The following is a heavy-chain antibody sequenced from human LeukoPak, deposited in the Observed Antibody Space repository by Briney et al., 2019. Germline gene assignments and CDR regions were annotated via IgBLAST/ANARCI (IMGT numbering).Heavy chain of an antibody. CDR1: GYTFTSYA. Sequence: PWASVKVSCKASGYTFTSYAMHWVRQAPGQRLEWMGWINAGNGNTKYSQKFQGRVTITRDTSASTAYMELSSLRSEDTAVYYCAKNGDPYWYFDLWGRGTLVTVSS. D-gene: IGHD4-17*01. V-gene: IGHV1-3*01. CDR2: INAGNGNT. J-gene: IGHJ2*01. CDR3: AKNGDPYWYFDL.